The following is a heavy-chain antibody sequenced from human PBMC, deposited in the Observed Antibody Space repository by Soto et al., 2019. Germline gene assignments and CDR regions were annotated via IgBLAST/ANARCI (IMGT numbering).Heavy chain of an antibody. D-gene: IGHD3-10*01. V-gene: IGHV3-30*18. CDR3: AKADQLELRSLNYYGSGPEFDY. CDR2: ISYDGSNK. J-gene: IGHJ4*02. CDR1: GFTFSSYG. Sequence: GGSLRLSCAASGFTFSSYGMHWVRQAPGKGLEWVAVISYDGSNKYYADSVKGRFTISRDNSKNTLYLQMNSLRAEDTAVYYCAKADQLELRSLNYYGSGPEFDYWGQGTLVTVSS.